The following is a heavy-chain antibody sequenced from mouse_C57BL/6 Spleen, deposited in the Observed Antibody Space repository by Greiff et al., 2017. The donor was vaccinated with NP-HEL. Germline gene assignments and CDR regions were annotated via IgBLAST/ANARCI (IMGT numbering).Heavy chain of an antibody. CDR1: GFTFSSYG. D-gene: IGHD1-1*01. CDR3: ARDYAGYYDV. CDR2: ISSGGSYT. V-gene: IGHV5-6*01. J-gene: IGHJ1*03. Sequence: EVKLMESGGDLVKPGGSLKLSCAASGFTFSSYGMSWVRQTPDKRLEWVATISSGGSYTYYPDSVKGRFTISRDNAKNTLYLQMSSLKSEDTAMYYCARDYAGYYDVWGTGTTVTVSS.